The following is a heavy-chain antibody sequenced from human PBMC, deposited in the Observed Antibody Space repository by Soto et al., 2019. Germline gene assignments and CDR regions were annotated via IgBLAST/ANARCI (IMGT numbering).Heavy chain of an antibody. J-gene: IGHJ4*02. CDR3: ARPYGSGSYYHFDY. D-gene: IGHD3-10*01. CDR2: IIPIFGTA. V-gene: IGHV1-69*01. CDR1: GGTFSSYA. Sequence: QVQLVQSGAEVKKPGSSVKVSCKASGGTFSSYAISWVRQAPGQGLEWMGGIIPIFGTANYAQKFQGRVTITADESASTGYMGLISLRSKDTAVYSCARPYGSGSYYHFDYWGQGTLVTVSS.